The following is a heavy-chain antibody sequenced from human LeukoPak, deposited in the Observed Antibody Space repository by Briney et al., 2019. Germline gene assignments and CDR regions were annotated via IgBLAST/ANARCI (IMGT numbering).Heavy chain of an antibody. Sequence: PGRSLRLSCVASGFTFSSYGMHWVRQAPGKGLEWVAVISYDGSNKYYADSVKGRFTISRDNSKNTLYLQMNSLRAEDTAVYYCACITMVRGVTNSEGWGQGTLVTVSS. CDR3: ACITMVRGVTNSEG. D-gene: IGHD3-10*01. J-gene: IGHJ4*02. CDR1: GFTFSSYG. V-gene: IGHV3-30*03. CDR2: ISYDGSNK.